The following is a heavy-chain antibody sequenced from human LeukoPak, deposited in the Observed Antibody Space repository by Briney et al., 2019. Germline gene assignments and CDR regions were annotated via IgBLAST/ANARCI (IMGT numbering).Heavy chain of an antibody. CDR2: INHSGST. V-gene: IGHV4-34*01. CDR1: GGSFSGYY. Sequence: SETLSLTCAVYGGSFSGYYCSWIRQPPGKGLEWIGEINHSGSTNYNPSLKSRVTISVDTSKNQFSLKLSSVTAADTAVYYCARGRGFLRAYYFDYWGQGTLVTVSS. CDR3: ARGRGFLRAYYFDY. D-gene: IGHD2/OR15-2a*01. J-gene: IGHJ4*02.